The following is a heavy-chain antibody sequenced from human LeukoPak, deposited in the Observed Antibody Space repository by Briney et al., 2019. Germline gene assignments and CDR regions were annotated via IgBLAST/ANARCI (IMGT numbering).Heavy chain of an antibody. CDR3: ARDRRGYYDSSGYYDY. CDR2: LNGDNT. J-gene: IGHJ4*02. V-gene: IGHV3-23*01. Sequence: PGGSLRLSCAASGFTFSNFAMSWIRQAPGKGLEWVSALNGDNTYYADSVKGRFTVSRDNSKNTLYLQMNSLRAEDTAVYYCARDRRGYYDSSGYYDYWGPGTLVTVSS. D-gene: IGHD3-22*01. CDR1: GFTFSNFA.